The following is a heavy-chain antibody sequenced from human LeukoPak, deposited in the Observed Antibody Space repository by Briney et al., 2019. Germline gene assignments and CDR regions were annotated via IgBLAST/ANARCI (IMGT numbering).Heavy chain of an antibody. D-gene: IGHD1-26*01. CDR1: GFTFSNAW. J-gene: IGHJ5*02. Sequence: GGSLRLSCAASGFTFSNAWMSWVRQAPGEGREWGGRVKSKADGGTTDYAAPVKDRFTISRDDSKNKVYLQMNSLKTEDTAVCYCTPGASRMGPYNWFDPWGQGTLVTVSS. CDR2: VKSKADGGTT. CDR3: TPGASRMGPYNWFDP. V-gene: IGHV3-15*01.